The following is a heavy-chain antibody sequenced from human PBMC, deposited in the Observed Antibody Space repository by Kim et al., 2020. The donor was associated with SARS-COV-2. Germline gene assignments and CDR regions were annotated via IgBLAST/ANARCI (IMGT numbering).Heavy chain of an antibody. CDR1: GFTFSSYS. CDR2: ISSSSSTI. D-gene: IGHD3-22*01. Sequence: GGSLRLSCAASGFTFSSYSMNWVRQAPGKGLEWVSYISSSSSTIYYADSVKGRFTISRDNAKNSLYLQMNSLRDEDTAVYYCARDTDRYYYDSSGSDFDYWGQGTLVTVSS. CDR3: ARDTDRYYYDSSGSDFDY. J-gene: IGHJ4*02. V-gene: IGHV3-48*02.